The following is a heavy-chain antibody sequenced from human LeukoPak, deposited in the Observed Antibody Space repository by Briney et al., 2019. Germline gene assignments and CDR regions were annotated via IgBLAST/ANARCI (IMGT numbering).Heavy chain of an antibody. CDR1: GFTFDDYA. V-gene: IGHV3-9*01. CDR2: ISWNSGSI. J-gene: IGHJ4*02. D-gene: IGHD6-13*01. Sequence: GGSLRLSCAASGFTFDDYAMHWVRQAPGKGLEWVSGISWNSGSIGYADSVKGRFTISRDNAKNSLYLQMNSLRAEDTALYYCAKGSSSSWYYYFDYWGQGTLVTVSS. CDR3: AKGSSSSWYYYFDY.